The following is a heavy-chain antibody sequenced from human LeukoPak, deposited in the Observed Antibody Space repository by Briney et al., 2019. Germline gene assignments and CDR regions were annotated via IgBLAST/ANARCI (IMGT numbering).Heavy chain of an antibody. CDR2: INHSGST. CDR3: ARRPQYGSYLKPMNWFDP. CDR1: GGSFSGYY. J-gene: IGHJ5*02. D-gene: IGHD3-10*01. Sequence: SETLSLTCAVYGGSFSGYYWSWIRQPPGKGLEWIGEINHSGSTNYNPSLKSRVTISVDTSQNHFSLKLSSVTAADTAVYYCARRPQYGSYLKPMNWFDPWGQGTLVTVSS. V-gene: IGHV4-34*01.